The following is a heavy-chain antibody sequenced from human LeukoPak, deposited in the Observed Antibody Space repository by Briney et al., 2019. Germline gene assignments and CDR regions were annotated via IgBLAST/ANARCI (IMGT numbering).Heavy chain of an antibody. J-gene: IGHJ4*02. CDR2: IYHSGST. D-gene: IGHD6-13*01. CDR1: GASISSNNW. Sequence: SETLSLTCAVSGASISSNNWWWSWVRQPPGKGLEWIGEIYHSGSTNYNPSLKSRVTMSVDKSKNQFSLNLSSVTAADTAVYYCASAEPRGIIWYPYWGQXTLVTVSS. CDR3: ASAEPRGIIWYPY. V-gene: IGHV4-4*02.